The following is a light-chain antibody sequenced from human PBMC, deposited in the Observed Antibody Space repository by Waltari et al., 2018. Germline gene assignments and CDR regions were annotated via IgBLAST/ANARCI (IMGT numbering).Light chain of an antibody. CDR2: DFS. CDR1: SSDGGGDNY. CDR3: SSYTSSSTLWV. V-gene: IGLV2-14*03. J-gene: IGLJ3*02. Sequence: QSALTQPASVSGCPGQEVSSHCTGTSSDGGGDNYVDWDQQHQGKAPQSMIYDFSNRPSGVSNRFFSSKSGNTASLTISGLQAEDEADYYCSSYTSSSTLWVFGGGTKLTVL.